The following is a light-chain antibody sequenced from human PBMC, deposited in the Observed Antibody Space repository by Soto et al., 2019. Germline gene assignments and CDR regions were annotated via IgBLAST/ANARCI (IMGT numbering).Light chain of an antibody. V-gene: IGLV2-8*01. CDR3: SAYGGNYHV. Sequence: QSVLTQPPSASGSPGQSVTISCTGTSSDIGYSNFVSWYQQHPGKAPKLMIYEVNKRPSGVPDRFSGSKSGNTASLTVFGLPAEDEADYYCSAYGGNYHVIGTGTKVTVL. CDR1: SSDIGYSNF. J-gene: IGLJ1*01. CDR2: EVN.